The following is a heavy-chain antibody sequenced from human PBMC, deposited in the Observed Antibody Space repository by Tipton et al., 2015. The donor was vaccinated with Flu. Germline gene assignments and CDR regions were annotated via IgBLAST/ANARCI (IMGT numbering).Heavy chain of an antibody. J-gene: IGHJ4*02. CDR1: GYTFTSYG. Sequence: QVQLVQSGAEVKKPGASVKVPCKASGYTFTSYGISWVRQAPGQGLEWMGWISAYNGNTNYAQKLQGRVTMTTDTSTSTAYMELRSLGSDDTAVYYCARDPKYKQWLVRFDYWGQGTLVTVSS. CDR3: ARDPKYKQWLVRFDY. V-gene: IGHV1-18*01. D-gene: IGHD6-19*01. CDR2: ISAYNGNT.